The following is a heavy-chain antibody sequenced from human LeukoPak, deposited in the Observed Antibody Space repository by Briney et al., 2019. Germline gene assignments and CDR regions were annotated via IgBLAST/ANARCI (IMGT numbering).Heavy chain of an antibody. V-gene: IGHV3-23*01. Sequence: GGSLRLSCAASGFTFSSYAMGWVRQAPGKGLEWVSAISGSGGSTYYADSVKGRFTISRDNSKNTLYLQMNSLRAEDTAVYYCAKDGCSSTSCYSIDYWGQGTLVTVSS. CDR1: GFTFSSYA. D-gene: IGHD2-2*01. CDR2: ISGSGGST. J-gene: IGHJ4*02. CDR3: AKDGCSSTSCYSIDY.